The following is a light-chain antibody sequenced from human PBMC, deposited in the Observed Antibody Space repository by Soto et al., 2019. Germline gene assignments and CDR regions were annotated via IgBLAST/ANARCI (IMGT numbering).Light chain of an antibody. CDR1: QSISNW. V-gene: IGKV1-5*03. J-gene: IGKJ1*01. Sequence: DIQMTQSPSTLSASVGDRVTITCRASQSISNWLVWYQQKPGKAPKLLIYKASSLESGVPSGFSGSGSGTEFTLTITSLQPDDFATYYCQQYNSYPWTFGPGTTVEIK. CDR2: KAS. CDR3: QQYNSYPWT.